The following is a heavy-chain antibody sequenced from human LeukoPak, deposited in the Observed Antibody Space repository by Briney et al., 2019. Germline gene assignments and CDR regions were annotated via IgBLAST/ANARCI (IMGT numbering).Heavy chain of an antibody. J-gene: IGHJ6*03. D-gene: IGHD2-21*02. Sequence: PGRSLRLSCAASGFTFSGSAMHWVRQASGKGLEWVGRIRSKANSYATAYAASVKGRFTISRDDSKNTAYLQMNSLKTEDTAVYYCTRGVLAYCGGDCRYYYYYYYMDVWGKGTTVTVSS. CDR2: IRSKANSYAT. V-gene: IGHV3-73*01. CDR3: TRGVLAYCGGDCRYYYYYYYMDV. CDR1: GFTFSGSA.